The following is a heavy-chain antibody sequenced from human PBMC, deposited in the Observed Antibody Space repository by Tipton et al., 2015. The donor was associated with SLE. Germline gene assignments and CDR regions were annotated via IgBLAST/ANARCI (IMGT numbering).Heavy chain of an antibody. CDR1: GGSISNDGHY. D-gene: IGHD7-27*01. CDR3: TRQRGTAYYYYHMDV. CDR2: IYYSGST. V-gene: IGHV4-31*03. Sequence: TLSLTCTVSGGSISNDGHYWSWIRHHPGKGLEWIGYIYYSGSTYYNPSLKSRATISVGTSTNQLSLRLTSVTAADTAVYYCTRQRGTAYYYYHMDVWGKGTTVTVSS. J-gene: IGHJ6*03.